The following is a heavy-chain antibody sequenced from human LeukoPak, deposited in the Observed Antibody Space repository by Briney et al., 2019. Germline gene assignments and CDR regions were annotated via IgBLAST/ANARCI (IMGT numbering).Heavy chain of an antibody. CDR3: AKDRLVGSYYGFDY. Sequence: GVSLTLSCAASGLTLNSYAMIGLPHATEKGLEWVSAISGSGGSTYYADSVKGRFTISRDNSKNTLYLQMNSLRAEDTAVYYCAKDRLVGSYYGFDYWGLGTLVTVSS. V-gene: IGHV3-23*01. D-gene: IGHD1-26*01. CDR1: GLTLNSYA. J-gene: IGHJ4*02. CDR2: ISGSGGST.